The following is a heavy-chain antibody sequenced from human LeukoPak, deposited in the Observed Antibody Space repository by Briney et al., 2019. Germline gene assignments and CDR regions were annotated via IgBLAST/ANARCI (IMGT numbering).Heavy chain of an antibody. CDR2: ISGSGGST. CDR1: GFTFSSYA. CDR3: AKVHGSGSYEYYYYGMDV. Sequence: SGGSLRLSGAASGFTFSSYAMSWVRQAPGKGLEWVSAISGSGGSTYYADSVKGRFTISRDNSKNTLYLQMNSLRAEDTAVYYCAKVHGSGSYEYYYYGMDVWGKGTTVTVSS. D-gene: IGHD3-10*01. V-gene: IGHV3-23*01. J-gene: IGHJ6*04.